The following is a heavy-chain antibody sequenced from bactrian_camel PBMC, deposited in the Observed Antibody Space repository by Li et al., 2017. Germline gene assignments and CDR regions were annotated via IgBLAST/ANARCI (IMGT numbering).Heavy chain of an antibody. D-gene: IGHD3*01. CDR3: AADSVGWVLRPNAMAVATDFGS. CDR1: GHTYC. Sequence: VQLVESGGGSVQPGGSLRLSCSASGHTYCMGWFRQAPGKEREGVADIDSDGRTSYSNSVKGRFTISKDSAGNILYLQMNSLKLEDTGMYYCAADSVGWVLRPNAMAVATDFGSWGQGTQVTVS. CDR2: IDSDGRT. J-gene: IGHJ6*01. V-gene: IGHV3S53*01.